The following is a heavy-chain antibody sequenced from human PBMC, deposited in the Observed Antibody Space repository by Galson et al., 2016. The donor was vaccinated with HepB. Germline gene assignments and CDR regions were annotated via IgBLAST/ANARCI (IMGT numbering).Heavy chain of an antibody. J-gene: IGHJ6*02. CDR1: GFAFSSHW. Sequence: SLRLSCAASGFAFSSHWMHWVRQDLGKGLVWVSRINSDGTISNYADSVKGRFTISRDNAKNTLYLHMNSLRAEETAVYYCVREDYGDDPIYYYYYGLDVWGPGTTVTVSS. CDR3: VREDYGDDPIYYYYYGLDV. D-gene: IGHD4-17*01. CDR2: INSDGTIS. V-gene: IGHV3-74*01.